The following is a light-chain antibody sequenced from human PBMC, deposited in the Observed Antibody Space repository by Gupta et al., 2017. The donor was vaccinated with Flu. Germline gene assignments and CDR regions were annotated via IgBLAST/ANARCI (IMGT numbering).Light chain of an antibody. CDR3: CSYAGGSTLEI. V-gene: IGLV2-23*01. CDR1: NSDVGTYNL. CDR2: EDN. Sequence: SALTQPASVSGSPCPSITISCTGTNSDVGTYNLVSWYQQHPGKAPKLMIYEDNKRPSGVSNRFSGSQSGNTASLTISGLQAEDEADYYCCSYAGGSTLEIFGGGTKLTVL. J-gene: IGLJ2*01.